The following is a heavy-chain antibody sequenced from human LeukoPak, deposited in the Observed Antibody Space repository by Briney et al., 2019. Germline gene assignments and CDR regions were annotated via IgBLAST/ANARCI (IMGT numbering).Heavy chain of an antibody. J-gene: IGHJ6*02. CDR3: ARGLVDTAMVTPKAYYYGMDV. CDR2: INHSGST. D-gene: IGHD5-18*01. Sequence: SETLSLTCAVYGGSFSGYYWSWIRQPPGKGLEWIGEINHSGSTNYNPSLKSRVTISVDTSKNQFSLKLSSVTAADTAVYYCARGLVDTAMVTPKAYYYGMDVWGQGTTVTVSS. CDR1: GGSFSGYY. V-gene: IGHV4-34*01.